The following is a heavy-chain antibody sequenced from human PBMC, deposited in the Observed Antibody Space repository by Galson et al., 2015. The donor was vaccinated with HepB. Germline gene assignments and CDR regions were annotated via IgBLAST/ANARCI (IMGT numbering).Heavy chain of an antibody. V-gene: IGHV5-51*01. CDR3: ARRYFLDP. J-gene: IGHJ5*02. CDR2: IYPGDSDT. CDR1: GYNFADYW. D-gene: IGHD2/OR15-2a*01. Sequence: SGAEVKKPGESLKISCKVSGYNFADYWIGWVRQMPGKGLQWMGIIYPGDSDTRYSPSFQDQVTISADKSISTAYLQWSSLKASDTATYYCARRYFLDPWGQGALVTVSS.